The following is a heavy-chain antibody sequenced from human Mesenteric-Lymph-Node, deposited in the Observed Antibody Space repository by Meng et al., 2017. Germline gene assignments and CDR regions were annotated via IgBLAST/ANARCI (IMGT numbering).Heavy chain of an antibody. CDR1: GYTFTSYY. CDR2: ISAYNGNT. Sequence: ASVKVSCKASGYTFTSYYMHWVRQAPGQGLEWMGWISAYNGNTNYAQKLQGRVTMTTDTSTSTAYMELRSLRSDDTAVYYCARVSPNYYDSSGPSPYYFDYWGQGTLVTVSS. V-gene: IGHV1-18*04. D-gene: IGHD3-22*01. J-gene: IGHJ4*02. CDR3: ARVSPNYYDSSGPSPYYFDY.